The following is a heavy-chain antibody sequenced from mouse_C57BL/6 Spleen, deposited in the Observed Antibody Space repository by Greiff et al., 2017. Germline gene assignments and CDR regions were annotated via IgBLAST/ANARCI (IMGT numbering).Heavy chain of an antibody. Sequence: EVQLQQSGPELVKPGASVKIPCKASGYTFTDYNMDWVKQSHGKSLEWIGDINPNNGGTINNQKFKGKATLTVDKSSSTAYMELRSLTSEDTAVYYCARSITTVVGHYFDYWGQGTTLTVSS. V-gene: IGHV1-18*01. CDR3: ARSITTVVGHYFDY. J-gene: IGHJ2*01. CDR1: GYTFTDYN. D-gene: IGHD1-1*01. CDR2: INPNNGGT.